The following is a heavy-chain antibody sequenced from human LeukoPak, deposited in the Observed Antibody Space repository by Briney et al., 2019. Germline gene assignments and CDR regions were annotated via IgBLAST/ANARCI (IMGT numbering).Heavy chain of an antibody. CDR3: AKRNADSSTWSPNGAFDI. CDR2: IYSSGST. Sequence: SETLSLTCTVSSGSINSGSYYWNWIRQPAGKGLEWIGRIYSSGSTNYNPSLKSRVTISADKSRNQFSLKLTSVTAADSAVYFCAKRNADSSTWSPNGAFDIWGQGTMVTVSS. CDR1: SGSINSGSYY. J-gene: IGHJ3*02. D-gene: IGHD6-13*01. V-gene: IGHV4-61*02.